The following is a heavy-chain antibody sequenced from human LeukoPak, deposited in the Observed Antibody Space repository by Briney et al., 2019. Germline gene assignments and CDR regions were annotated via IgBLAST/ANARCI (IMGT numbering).Heavy chain of an antibody. CDR2: IKQDGTEK. CDR1: GFSFTTYW. J-gene: IGHJ6*04. D-gene: IGHD3-10*02. Sequence: GGSLRLSCAASGFSFTTYWMSWVRQAPGKGLEWVANIKQDGTEKYYVDSVKGRFTISRDNAKNSLYLQMNSLRAEDTAVYYCAELGITMIGGVWGKGTTVTVSS. CDR3: AELGITMIGGV. V-gene: IGHV3-7*01.